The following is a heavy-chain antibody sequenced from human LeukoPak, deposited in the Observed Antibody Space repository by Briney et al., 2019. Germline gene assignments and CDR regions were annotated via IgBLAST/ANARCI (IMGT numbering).Heavy chain of an antibody. CDR3: AREPGYCSSTSCRTFDY. Sequence: SVKVSCKASGGTFSSYAISWVRQAPGQGLEWMGRIIPILGIANYAQKFQGRVTITADKSTSTAYMELSSLRSEDTAVYYCAREPGYCSSTSCRTFDYWGQGTLVTVSS. V-gene: IGHV1-69*04. CDR2: IIPILGIA. J-gene: IGHJ4*02. CDR1: GGTFSSYA. D-gene: IGHD2-2*03.